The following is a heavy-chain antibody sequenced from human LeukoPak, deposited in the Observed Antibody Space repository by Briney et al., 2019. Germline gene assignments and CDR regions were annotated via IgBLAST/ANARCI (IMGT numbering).Heavy chain of an antibody. CDR1: GYTLTSYA. D-gene: IGHD6-19*01. Sequence: ASVKVSCKASGYTLTSYAMNWVRQAPGQGPEWMGWINTNTGNPTYAQGFTGRFVFSLDTSVSTAYLQISSLKAEDTAVYYCARPAVAGTNYYYYGMDVWGQGTTVTVSS. V-gene: IGHV7-4-1*02. CDR3: ARPAVAGTNYYYYGMDV. J-gene: IGHJ6*02. CDR2: INTNTGNP.